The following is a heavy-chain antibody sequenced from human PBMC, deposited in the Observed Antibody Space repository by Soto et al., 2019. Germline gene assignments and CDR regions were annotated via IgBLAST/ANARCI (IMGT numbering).Heavy chain of an antibody. J-gene: IGHJ5*02. D-gene: IGHD6-19*01. V-gene: IGHV1-69*01. Sequence: QVQLVQSGAEVKKPGSSVKVSCKASGGTFSSYATSWVRQAPGQGLEWMGGIIPIFGTANYAQKFQGRVTITADESTSTAYMELSNLRSEDTAVYYCARVGRSGWYFETRDPWGQGTLVTVSS. CDR2: IIPIFGTA. CDR1: GGTFSSYA. CDR3: ARVGRSGWYFETRDP.